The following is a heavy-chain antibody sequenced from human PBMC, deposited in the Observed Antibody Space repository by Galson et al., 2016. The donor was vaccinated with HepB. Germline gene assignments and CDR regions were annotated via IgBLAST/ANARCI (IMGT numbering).Heavy chain of an antibody. CDR1: GDSISSTYYY. J-gene: IGHJ4*02. Sequence: SETLSLTCTVSGDSISSTYYYWGWIRQPPGKGLEWIGSIYFSGSTYYSPSLKSRVTISVDTSNNKVSLKLKSVTAADTAVYYCARHVYCSTVSCYRFDHWGQGTPVTVSS. D-gene: IGHD2-2*01. CDR3: ARHVYCSTVSCYRFDH. CDR2: IYFSGST. V-gene: IGHV4-39*01.